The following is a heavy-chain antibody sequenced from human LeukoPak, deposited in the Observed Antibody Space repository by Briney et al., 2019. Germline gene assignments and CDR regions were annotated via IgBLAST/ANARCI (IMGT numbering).Heavy chain of an antibody. CDR3: ARDNSPGWFGP. Sequence: GGSLRLSCAASGFTFWNYWMHWVRKAPGKGLEWVSRISPDGTTTAFADSVEGRFAISRGNAKNTVTLQMTSLRAEDTAMYYCARDNSPGWFGPWGQGTLVTVSA. CDR1: GFTFWNYW. V-gene: IGHV3-74*01. CDR2: ISPDGTTT. J-gene: IGHJ5*02. D-gene: IGHD4-11*01.